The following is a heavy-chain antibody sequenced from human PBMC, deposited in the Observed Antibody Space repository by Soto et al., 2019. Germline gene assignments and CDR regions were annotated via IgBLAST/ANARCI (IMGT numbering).Heavy chain of an antibody. CDR2: IKQDGSDK. D-gene: IGHD2-15*01. CDR1: GFPFSIYW. Sequence: GSLRLSCAASGFPFSIYWMTWVRQAPGKGLEWVATIKQDGSDKHYVESVKGRFTISKDNAENSLYLQMTSLRVEDTAVYYCARPLRICSGSCSSRGGAYGMDVWAQGTTVTVSS. CDR3: ARPLRICSGSCSSRGGAYGMDV. V-gene: IGHV3-7*01. J-gene: IGHJ6*02.